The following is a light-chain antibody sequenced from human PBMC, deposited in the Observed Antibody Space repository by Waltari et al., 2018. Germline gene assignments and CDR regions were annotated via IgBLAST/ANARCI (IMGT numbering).Light chain of an antibody. CDR1: NLGSKY. J-gene: IGLJ6*01. V-gene: IGLV3-21*02. CDR2: DDS. CDR3: QVWDSSSDHPV. Sequence: SYELTQPPSVSVSPGQMARITCGADNLGSKYVHWYQQKPAQAPVLVIYDDSERPSGIPERFSGSKSGNTATLTISGVEAGDEADYYCQVWDSSSDHPVFGSGTKLTVL.